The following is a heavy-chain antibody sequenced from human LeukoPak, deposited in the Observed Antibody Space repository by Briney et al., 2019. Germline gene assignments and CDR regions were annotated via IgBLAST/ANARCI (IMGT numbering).Heavy chain of an antibody. D-gene: IGHD3-22*01. CDR3: AGPTSDYYDSSGYYPPPFYFDY. V-gene: IGHV3-23*01. CDR2: ISGSGGST. Sequence: GGSLRLSCAASGFTFSSYAMSWVRQAPGKGLEWVSAISGSGGSTYYADTVKGRFTISRENSKNTLYLQMNSLRAEDTAVYYCAGPTSDYYDSSGYYPPPFYFDYWGQGTLVTVSS. CDR1: GFTFSSYA. J-gene: IGHJ4*02.